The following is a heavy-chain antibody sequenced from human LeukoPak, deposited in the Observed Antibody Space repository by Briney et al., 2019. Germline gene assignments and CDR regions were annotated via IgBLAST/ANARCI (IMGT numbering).Heavy chain of an antibody. J-gene: IGHJ3*01. CDR3: ARDRRGSFYTFDL. Sequence: KASETLSLTCSVSGASNNGYFWNWVRQTPEKRLDWIGYVSHTGATTSNPTLKSRVSITIDTSKSQISLTMTSVTAADSALYYCARDRRGSFYTFDLWGPGTIVSVS. CDR1: GASNNGYF. V-gene: IGHV4-59*01. D-gene: IGHD1-26*01. CDR2: VSHTGAT.